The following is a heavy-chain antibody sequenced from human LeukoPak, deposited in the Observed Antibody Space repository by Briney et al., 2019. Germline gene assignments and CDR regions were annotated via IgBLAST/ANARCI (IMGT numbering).Heavy chain of an antibody. V-gene: IGHV4-59*12. Sequence: SETLSLTCTVSGGSISGYYWSWIRQPPGKGLEWIGEIYHRGSTNYNPSLKSRVTISVDKSKKQFSLKLSSVTAADTAVYYCARDGGYGDSGFDYWGQGTLVTVSS. CDR2: IYHRGST. CDR1: GGSISGYY. D-gene: IGHD4-17*01. CDR3: ARDGGYGDSGFDY. J-gene: IGHJ4*02.